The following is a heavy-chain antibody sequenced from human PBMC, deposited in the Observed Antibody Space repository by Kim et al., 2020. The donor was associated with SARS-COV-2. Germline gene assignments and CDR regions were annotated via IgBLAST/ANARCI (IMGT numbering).Heavy chain of an antibody. CDR3: ARGPTDQWLVSRSTRIHY. D-gene: IGHD6-19*01. J-gene: IGHJ4*02. Sequence: SETLSLTCAVYGGTFSGYYWSWIRQPPGKGLEWIGEINHSGSTNYNPSLMSRVTISVDTSKNQFSLTLSSVTAADTSVYYCARGPTDQWLVSRSTRIHYWGQGNLVTLSS. V-gene: IGHV4-34*01. CDR1: GGTFSGYY. CDR2: INHSGST.